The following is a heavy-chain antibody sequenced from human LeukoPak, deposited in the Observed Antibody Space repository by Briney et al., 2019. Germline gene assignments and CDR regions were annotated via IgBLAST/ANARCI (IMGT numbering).Heavy chain of an antibody. J-gene: IGHJ5*02. Sequence: ASVKVSCKASGYTFTGYYMHWVRQAPGQGLEWMGWINPNSGGTNYALKFQGRATMTRDTSISTAYMELSRLRSDDTAVYYCARDYGDYSNWFDPWGQGTLVTVSS. V-gene: IGHV1-2*02. CDR1: GYTFTGYY. CDR2: INPNSGGT. D-gene: IGHD4-17*01. CDR3: ARDYGDYSNWFDP.